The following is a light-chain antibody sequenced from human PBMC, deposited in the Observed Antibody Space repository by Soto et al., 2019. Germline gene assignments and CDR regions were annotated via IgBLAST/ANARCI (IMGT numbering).Light chain of an antibody. CDR3: QQRTNWPTST. V-gene: IGKV3-11*01. CDR2: DAS. CDR1: QSVRSY. J-gene: IGKJ5*01. Sequence: EIVLTQSQATLSLSPGERATLSCRASQSVRSYLAWYQQKPGQAPRLLIHDASSRATGIPARFSGSGSGTDFTLTISSLEPEDFAFYCCQQRTNWPTSTFCHGTRLEIK.